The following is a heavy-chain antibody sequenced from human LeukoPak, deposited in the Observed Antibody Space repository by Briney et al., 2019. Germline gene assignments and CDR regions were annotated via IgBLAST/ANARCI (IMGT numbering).Heavy chain of an antibody. CDR2: ISSSGSTI. D-gene: IGHD3-16*01. CDR3: ARDGAVSLYYFYAMDV. CDR1: GFTFSDYY. J-gene: IGHJ6*02. V-gene: IGHV3-11*01. Sequence: GGSLRLSCAASGFTFSDYYMSWIRYAPGKGLEWVSYISSSGSTISYAGSVKGRFTISRDNAKNSLYLQMNSLRAEDTAVYYCARDGAVSLYYFYAMDVWGQGTTVTVAS.